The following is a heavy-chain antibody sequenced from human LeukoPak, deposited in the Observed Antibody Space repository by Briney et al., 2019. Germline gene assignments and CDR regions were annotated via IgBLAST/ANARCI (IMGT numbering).Heavy chain of an antibody. J-gene: IGHJ4*02. D-gene: IGHD3-10*01. CDR1: GFTFSSYG. V-gene: IGHV3-30*18. CDR3: AKGLLWFGERDYFDY. CDR2: ISYDGSNK. Sequence: GRSLRLSCAASGFTFSSYGMHWVRQAPGKGLEWVAVISYDGSNKYYADSVKGRFTISRDNSKNTLYLQMNSLRAEDTAVYYCAKGLLWFGERDYFDYWGLGTLVTVSS.